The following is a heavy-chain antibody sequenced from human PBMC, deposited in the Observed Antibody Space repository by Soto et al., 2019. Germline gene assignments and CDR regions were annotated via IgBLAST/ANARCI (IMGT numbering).Heavy chain of an antibody. CDR1: GFTFSSYA. J-gene: IGHJ4*02. D-gene: IGHD4-17*01. CDR3: ASWTSYGDDYFDY. CDR2: ISGSGGST. V-gene: IGHV3-23*01. Sequence: GGSLRLSCAASGFTFSSYAMSWVRHAPGKGLEWISAISGSGGSTYYADSVKGRFTISRDNSKNTLYLQMNSLRAEDTAVYYCASWTSYGDDYFDYWGQGTLVTVSS.